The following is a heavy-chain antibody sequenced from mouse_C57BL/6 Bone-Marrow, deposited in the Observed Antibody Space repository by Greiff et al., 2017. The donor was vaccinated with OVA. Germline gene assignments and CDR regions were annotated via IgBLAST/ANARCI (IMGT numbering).Heavy chain of an antibody. V-gene: IGHV5-4*01. CDR2: ISDGGSYT. J-gene: IGHJ1*03. Sequence: VMLVESGGGLVKPGGSLKLSCAASGFTFSSYAMSWVRQTPEKRLEWVATISDGGSYTYYPDNVKGRFTISRDNAKNNLYLQMSHLKSEDTAMYYCAREVDWYFDVWGTGTTVTVSS. D-gene: IGHD1-1*01. CDR3: AREVDWYFDV. CDR1: GFTFSSYA.